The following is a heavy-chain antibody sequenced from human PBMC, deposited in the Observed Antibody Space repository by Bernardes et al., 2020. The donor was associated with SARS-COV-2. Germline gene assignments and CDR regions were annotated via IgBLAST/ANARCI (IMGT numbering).Heavy chain of an antibody. J-gene: IGHJ3*01. CDR1: GYSFTSHW. D-gene: IGHD6-6*01. CDR3: ATHSDSSERGAFDL. Sequence: GGCLKISCHDSGYSFTSHWIAWVRQMPGKGLEWMGMIYPDDSETRFSPSFQGRVTISADKSINTAYLQWTSLKASDTAMYYCATHSDSSERGAFDLWGQGTLVTVSS. CDR2: IYPDDSET. V-gene: IGHV5-51*01.